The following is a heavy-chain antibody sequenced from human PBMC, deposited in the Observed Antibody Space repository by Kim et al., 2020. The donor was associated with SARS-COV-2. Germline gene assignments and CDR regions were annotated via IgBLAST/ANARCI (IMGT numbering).Heavy chain of an antibody. Sequence: SETLSLTCTVSGASVSSPYHHWAWIRQPPGKGLEWIGYIHYSGATKDNASLKSRLTMSVDTSMNQFSLNLNSVTTADTAVYFCARASTETGGPHFDHWG. V-gene: IGHV4-61*01. CDR2: IHYSGAT. CDR3: ARASTETGGPHFDH. CDR1: GASVSSPYHH. J-gene: IGHJ4*01.